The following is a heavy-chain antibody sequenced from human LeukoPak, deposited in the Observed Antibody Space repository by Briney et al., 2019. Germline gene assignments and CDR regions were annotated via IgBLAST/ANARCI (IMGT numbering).Heavy chain of an antibody. J-gene: IGHJ2*01. D-gene: IGHD1-1*01. CDR2: IYTSGST. Sequence: PSETLSLTCTVSGGSISSYYWSWLRQPAGKALEWSGRIYTSGSTNYNPSLKSRVTMSVDTSKNQFSLKLSSVTAAGTAVYYCARGEQEHWYFDLWGRGTLVTVSS. CDR1: GGSISSYY. CDR3: ARGEQEHWYFDL. V-gene: IGHV4-4*07.